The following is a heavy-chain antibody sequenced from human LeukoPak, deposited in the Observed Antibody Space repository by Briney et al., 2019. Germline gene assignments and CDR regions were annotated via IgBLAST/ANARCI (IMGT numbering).Heavy chain of an antibody. V-gene: IGHV3-74*01. CDR1: IYTFTGHW. D-gene: IGHD3-22*01. Sequence: GGSLRLSCTASIYTFTGHWMHSGRQAPGKGLVWVSRINSDGISTNYADSVKGRFTISRDNAKNTLYLQMNSLRAEDTAVYYCARDGNYYDGSGAADYWGQGTLVTVSS. J-gene: IGHJ4*02. CDR2: INSDGIST. CDR3: ARDGNYYDGSGAADY.